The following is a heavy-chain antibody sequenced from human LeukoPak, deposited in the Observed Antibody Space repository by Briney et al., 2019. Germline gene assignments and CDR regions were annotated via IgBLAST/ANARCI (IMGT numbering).Heavy chain of an antibody. CDR2: INPNGGST. CDR1: GYTFTSYG. J-gene: IGHJ6*02. Sequence: ASVKVSCKASGYTFTSYGISWVRQAPGQGLEWMGIINPNGGSTSYPQKFQGRVTMTRDTSTNTVYMELSSLKSEDTAVYYCARDSEDSPSNRKWVRVRGPYDGMDVWGQGTTVTVSS. D-gene: IGHD3-10*01. CDR3: ARDSEDSPSNRKWVRVRGPYDGMDV. V-gene: IGHV1-46*01.